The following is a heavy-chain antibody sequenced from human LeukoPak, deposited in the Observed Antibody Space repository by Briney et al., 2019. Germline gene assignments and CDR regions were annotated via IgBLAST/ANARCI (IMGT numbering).Heavy chain of an antibody. CDR3: TTYRSGHY. CDR1: GYRFSGYD. Sequence: GGSLILSCAASGYRFSGYDIHWVRQASGKGLEWVGRIRTKADNYATAYSTSVTGRFTISRDDSENTAYLRMNSLKTEDTALYYCTTYRSGHYWGQGTLVTVSS. CDR2: IRTKADNYAT. D-gene: IGHD6-19*01. J-gene: IGHJ4*02. V-gene: IGHV3-73*01.